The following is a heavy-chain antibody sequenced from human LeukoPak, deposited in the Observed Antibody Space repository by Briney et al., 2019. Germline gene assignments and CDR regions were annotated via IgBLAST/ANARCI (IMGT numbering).Heavy chain of an antibody. CDR3: ARVGGYYYDSSGYYDY. D-gene: IGHD3-22*01. CDR2: IYYSGST. V-gene: IGHV4-61*01. Sequence: PSETLSLTCTVSGGSVSSGSYYWSWIRQPPGKGLEWIVYIYYSGSTNYNPSLKSRATISVDTSKNQFSLKLSSVTAADTAVYYCARVGGYYYDSSGYYDYWGQGTLVTVSS. CDR1: GGSVSSGSYY. J-gene: IGHJ4*02.